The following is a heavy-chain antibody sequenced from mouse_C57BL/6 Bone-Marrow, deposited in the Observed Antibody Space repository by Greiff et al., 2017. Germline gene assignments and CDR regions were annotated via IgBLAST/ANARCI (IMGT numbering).Heavy chain of an antibody. Sequence: VQLQQPGAELVKPGASVKLSCKASGYTFTSYWMHWVKQRPGQGLEWIGMIHPNSGSTNYNEKFKSKATLTVDKSSSTAYMQLSSLTSEDSAVYYCARSGYYGSSYGYWGQGTTLTVSS. V-gene: IGHV1-64*01. CDR2: IHPNSGST. CDR3: ARSGYYGSSYGY. CDR1: GYTFTSYW. J-gene: IGHJ2*01. D-gene: IGHD1-1*01.